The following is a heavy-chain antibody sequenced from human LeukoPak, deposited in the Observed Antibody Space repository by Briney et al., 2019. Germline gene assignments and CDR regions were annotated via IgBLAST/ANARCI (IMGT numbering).Heavy chain of an antibody. CDR2: IYYSGST. J-gene: IGHJ4*02. V-gene: IGHV4-39*01. Sequence: PSETLSLTCTVSGGSISSSSYYWGWIRQPPGKGLEWIGSIYYSGSTYYNPSLKSRVTISVDTSKNQFSLKLGSVTAADTAVYYCAGVGYSYGSNYFDYWGQGTLVTVSS. CDR3: AGVGYSYGSNYFDY. D-gene: IGHD5-18*01. CDR1: GGSISSSSYY.